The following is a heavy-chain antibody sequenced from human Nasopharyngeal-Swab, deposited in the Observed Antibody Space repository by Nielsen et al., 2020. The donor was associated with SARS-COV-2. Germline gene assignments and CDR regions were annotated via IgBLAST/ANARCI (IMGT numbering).Heavy chain of an antibody. J-gene: IGHJ4*02. Sequence: VRQAPGKGLEWVSGISNGGAGTYYADSVKGRFTISRDNFKNMLYLQMNSLRAEDTAMYYCTREDRYASGSFDHWGQGTLVTVSS. D-gene: IGHD3-10*01. CDR3: TREDRYASGSFDH. V-gene: IGHV3-23*01. CDR2: ISNGGAGT.